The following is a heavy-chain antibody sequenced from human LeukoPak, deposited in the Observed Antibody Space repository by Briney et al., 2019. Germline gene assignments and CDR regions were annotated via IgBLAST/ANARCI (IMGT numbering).Heavy chain of an antibody. D-gene: IGHD6-6*01. CDR2: IYYSGNT. Sequence: SETLSLTCTVSWGYYYGSWIRQPPGKRLEWLGYIYYSGNTNYNPSLKCRVTTSVATSKNQFSLKLTSVTAADTAVYSCARASRAHDYWGQGTLVTVSS. CDR3: ARASRAHDY. CDR1: WGYYY. V-gene: IGHV4-59*01. J-gene: IGHJ4*02.